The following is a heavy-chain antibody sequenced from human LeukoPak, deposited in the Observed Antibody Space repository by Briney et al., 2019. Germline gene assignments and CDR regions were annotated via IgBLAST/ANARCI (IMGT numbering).Heavy chain of an antibody. V-gene: IGHV4-61*09. CDR1: GGSISSGSYY. CDR3: ARDLGPYNWFDP. D-gene: IGHD7-27*01. J-gene: IGHJ5*02. Sequence: SETLSLTCTVSGGSISSGSYYWSWIRQPAGKGLEWIGHIYTSGNGNYNPSLKSRVTISIDTSKNQFSLKLSSVTAADTALYYCARDLGPYNWFDPWGQGTLVTVSS. CDR2: IYTSGNG.